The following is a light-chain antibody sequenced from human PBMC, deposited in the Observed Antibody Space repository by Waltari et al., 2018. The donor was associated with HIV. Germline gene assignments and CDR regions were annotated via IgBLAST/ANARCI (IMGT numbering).Light chain of an antibody. J-gene: IGLJ1*01. V-gene: IGLV3-1*01. CDR1: KLGNQY. CDR3: QAWDRSTAYV. CDR2: QDT. Sequence: SYELTQPPSLSVSPGQTASITCSGDKLGNQYASWYQHKPGQSPVLVMYQDTKRPSGIPERFSGSNSGNTATLTISGTQAVDEADYYCQAWDRSTAYVFGTGTKVTVL.